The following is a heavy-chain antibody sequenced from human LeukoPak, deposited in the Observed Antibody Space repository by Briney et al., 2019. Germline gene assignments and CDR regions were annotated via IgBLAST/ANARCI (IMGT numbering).Heavy chain of an antibody. CDR3: TTDGVGIEGATFDY. Sequence: GGSLRLSCAASGFTFISSAMTWVRQAPGKGLEWVGRIKSKTDGGTTDYAAPVKGRFTISRDDSKNTLYLQMNSLKTEDTAVYYCTTDGVGIEGATFDYWGQGTLVTVSS. CDR1: GFTFISSA. J-gene: IGHJ4*02. D-gene: IGHD1-26*01. CDR2: IKSKTDGGTT. V-gene: IGHV3-15*01.